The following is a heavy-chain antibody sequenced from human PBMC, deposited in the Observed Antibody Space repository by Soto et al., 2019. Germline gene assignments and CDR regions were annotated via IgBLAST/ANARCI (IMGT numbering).Heavy chain of an antibody. J-gene: IGHJ4*02. D-gene: IGHD3-16*02. CDR2: IHNTGNT. CDR3: ARSTYGEGYPHFFAD. V-gene: IGHV4-30-4*01. CDR1: GGSIDDINSY. Sequence: QVQLQESGPGLVMPSQTLSLTCAVSGGSIDDINSYWTWIRQSPGRSPEWIGYIHNTGNTFYSPSLKRRLDISIDRSKCQFSLKLSAVTAADTAFYYCARSTYGEGYPHFFADWGQGTLVTVSS.